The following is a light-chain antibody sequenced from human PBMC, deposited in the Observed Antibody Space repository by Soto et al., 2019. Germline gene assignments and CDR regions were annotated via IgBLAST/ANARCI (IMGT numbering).Light chain of an antibody. V-gene: IGLV2-14*01. J-gene: IGLJ1*01. CDR3: SSYTSSSTLVV. CDR2: DVS. CDR1: SSDFGGYNY. Sequence: QSALTQPASVSGPPGQSITISCTGTSSDFGGYNYVSWYQQHPGKAPKLMIYDVSNRPSGVSNRFSGSKSGNTASLTISGLQAEDEADYYCSSYTSSSTLVVFGTGTKVTVL.